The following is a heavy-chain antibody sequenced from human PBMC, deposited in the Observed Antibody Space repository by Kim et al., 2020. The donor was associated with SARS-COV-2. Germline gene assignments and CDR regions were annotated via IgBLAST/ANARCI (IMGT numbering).Heavy chain of an antibody. J-gene: IGHJ4*02. V-gene: IGHV4-61*01. Sequence: SETLSLTCTVSGGSVRSGSYQWTWIRQPPGKGLEWIGYIYYTGSTNYNPSLKSRVTISVDTSKNQFSLKLSSVTAADTAVYYCAKSYGSGNNHPDYWGQGTLVTVSS. CDR2: IYYTGST. CDR3: AKSYGSGNNHPDY. D-gene: IGHD3-10*01. CDR1: GGSVRSGSYQ.